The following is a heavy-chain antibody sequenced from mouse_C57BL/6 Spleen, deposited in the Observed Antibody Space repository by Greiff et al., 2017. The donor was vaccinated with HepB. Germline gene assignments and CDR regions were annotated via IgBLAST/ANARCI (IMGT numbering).Heavy chain of an antibody. CDR1: GYAFTNYL. V-gene: IGHV1-54*01. J-gene: IGHJ2*01. CDR2: INPGSGGT. Sequence: VQLQQSGAELVRPGTSVKVSCKASGYAFTNYLIEWVKQRPGQGLEWIGVINPGSGGTNYNEKFKGKATLTAEKSSSTAYMQLSSLTSEDSAVYFCARSKGGADYWGQGTTLTVSS. CDR3: ARSKGGADY.